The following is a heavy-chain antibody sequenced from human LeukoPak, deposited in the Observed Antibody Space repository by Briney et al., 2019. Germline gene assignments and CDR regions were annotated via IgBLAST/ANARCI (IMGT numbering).Heavy chain of an antibody. J-gene: IGHJ3*02. Sequence: GGSLRLSCAASGFTFSGYSMTWIRQAPGKGLEWVSHISNSGSIYAYSVKGRFTISRDNAKNSLYLQTNSLRAEDTAVYYCARDGNFDIWGQGTMVTVSS. CDR1: GFTFSGYS. CDR3: ARDGNFDI. CDR2: ISNSGS. V-gene: IGHV3-11*04.